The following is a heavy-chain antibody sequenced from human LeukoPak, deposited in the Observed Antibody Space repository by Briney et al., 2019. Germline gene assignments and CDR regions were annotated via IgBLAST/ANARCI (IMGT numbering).Heavy chain of an antibody. V-gene: IGHV4-31*03. J-gene: IGHJ6*02. Sequence: PSETLSLTCTVSGGSISSGGYYWSWIRQHPGKGLEWIGYIYYSGSTYYNPSLKSRVTISVDTSKNQFSLKLSSVTAADTAVYYCARVAAPTPVLRFLEWSKDYYGMDVWGQGATVTVSS. CDR3: ARVAAPTPVLRFLEWSKDYYGMDV. CDR2: IYYSGST. CDR1: GGSISSGGYY. D-gene: IGHD3-3*01.